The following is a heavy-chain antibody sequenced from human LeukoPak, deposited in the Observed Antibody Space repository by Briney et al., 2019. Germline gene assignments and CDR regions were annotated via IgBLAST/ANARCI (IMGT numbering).Heavy chain of an antibody. J-gene: IGHJ4*02. V-gene: IGHV1-2*02. CDR3: ARDPCGGDCYVDY. CDR2: INPNSGGT. Sequence: ASVKVSCKASGYTFTGYYMHWVRQAPGQGLEWMGWINPNSGGTNYAQKFQGRVTMTRDTSISTACMELSRLRSDDTAVYYCARDPCGGDCYVDYWGQGTLVTVSS. D-gene: IGHD2-21*02. CDR1: GYTFTGYY.